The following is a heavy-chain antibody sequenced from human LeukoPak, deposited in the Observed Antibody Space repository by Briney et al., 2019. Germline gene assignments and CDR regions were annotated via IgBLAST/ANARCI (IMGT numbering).Heavy chain of an antibody. V-gene: IGHV5-51*01. D-gene: IGHD2-15*01. CDR1: GYSITNYL. J-gene: IGHJ5*02. CDR2: IYPVDSDI. CDR3: ARQEYCSGGSCYTWFDP. Sequence: GESLKISCKGSGYSITNYLIARVRQMPVKGLEWMGIIYPVDSDIRYSPSFQGQVTISADKSISTAYLQWSSLKASDAAMYYCARQEYCSGGSCYTWFDPWGQGTLVTVSS.